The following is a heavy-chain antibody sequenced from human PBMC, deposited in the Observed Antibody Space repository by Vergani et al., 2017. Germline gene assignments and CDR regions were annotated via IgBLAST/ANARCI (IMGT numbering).Heavy chain of an antibody. V-gene: IGHV4-59*08. D-gene: IGHD1-26*01. Sequence: QVQLQESGPGLVKPSETLSLTCTVSGGSISSYYWSWIRQPPGKGLEWIGYIYYSGSTNYNPSLKSRVTISVDTSKNQFSLKLSSVTAADTAVYYCARVDLLYYYYMDVWGKGTTVTVSS. J-gene: IGHJ6*03. CDR1: GGSISSYY. CDR3: ARVDLLYYYYMDV. CDR2: IYYSGST.